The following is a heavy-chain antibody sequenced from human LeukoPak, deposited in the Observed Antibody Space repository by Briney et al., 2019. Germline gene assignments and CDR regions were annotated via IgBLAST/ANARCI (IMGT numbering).Heavy chain of an antibody. D-gene: IGHD2-15*01. CDR1: GFTFSTSW. J-gene: IGHJ4*02. CDR3: AKDDSNSYYEY. V-gene: IGHV3-7*01. CDR2: ISRDGGDK. Sequence: PGGSLRLSCAASGFTFSTSWMTWVRQAPGKGLEWVASISRDGGDKQYAESIKGRLTISRDNVKNSLYLEINSLRADDAAIYYCAKDDSNSYYEYWGQGTLVIVSS.